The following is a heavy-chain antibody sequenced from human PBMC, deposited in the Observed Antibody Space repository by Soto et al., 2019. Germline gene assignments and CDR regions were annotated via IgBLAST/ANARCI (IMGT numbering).Heavy chain of an antibody. V-gene: IGHV4-39*01. CDR2: INYSGST. CDR1: GGFPSNSSYY. CDR3: ASPKLSYSSGWYLVNDD. J-gene: IGHJ4*02. Sequence: SENLFPTRTFSGGFPSNSSYYLGRVPQPPGEGLEWIGSINYSGSTYYNSSLKSRVTISVDTSKNQFSLKLSSVTAADTAVYYCASPKLSYSSGWYLVNDDWGQGTLVTVSS. D-gene: IGHD6-19*01.